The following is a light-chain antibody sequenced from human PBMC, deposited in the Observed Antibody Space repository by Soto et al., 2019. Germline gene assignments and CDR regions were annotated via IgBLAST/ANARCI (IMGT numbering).Light chain of an antibody. CDR1: SSNIGGNY. J-gene: IGLJ2*01. Sequence: QSVLTQPPSASGTPGQRVTISCSGSSSNIGGNYVYWYQQLPGTAPKLLIYRNNQRPSGVPDRFSGSKSGTSASLAISGLRSEDEADYYCAAWDDSLSVVFGGGTQLTVL. CDR2: RNN. CDR3: AAWDDSLSVV. V-gene: IGLV1-47*01.